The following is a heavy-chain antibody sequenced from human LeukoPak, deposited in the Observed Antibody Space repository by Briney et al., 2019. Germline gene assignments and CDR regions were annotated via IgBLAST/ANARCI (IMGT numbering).Heavy chain of an antibody. Sequence: PGGSLRHSCAASGFTFSSVGMHWVRQAPGKGLEWVAFIQFDGSNSYYADSVKGRFTLSRDNSKNTLYLQMDSLRAEDTAIYYCAKGQGYYCDHWGQGTLVTVSS. CDR3: AKGQGYYCDH. CDR2: IQFDGSNS. CDR1: GFTFSSVG. J-gene: IGHJ4*02. V-gene: IGHV3-30*02. D-gene: IGHD3-22*01.